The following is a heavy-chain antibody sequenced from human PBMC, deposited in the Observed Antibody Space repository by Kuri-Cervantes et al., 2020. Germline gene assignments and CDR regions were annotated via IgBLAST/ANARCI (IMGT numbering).Heavy chain of an antibody. J-gene: IGHJ5*02. CDR3: ARGRPRVDWFDP. V-gene: IGHV4-34*01. Sequence: SETLSLTCAVYGGSFSGYYWSWIRQPPGKGLEWIGEINHSGSTNYNPSLKSRVTISVDTSKNQFSLKLRSVTAADTAVYYCARGRPRVDWFDPWGQGTLVTVSS. CDR1: GGSFSGYY. CDR2: INHSGST.